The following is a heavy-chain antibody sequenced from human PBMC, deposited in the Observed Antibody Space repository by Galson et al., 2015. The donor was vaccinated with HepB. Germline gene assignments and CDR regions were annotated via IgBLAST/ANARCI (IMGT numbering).Heavy chain of an antibody. Sequence: SLRLSCAASGFTFSTYSMNWVRQAPGKGLEWVSSIGSGKNSINYADSVKGRFAISRDNAKNSLYPQMNSLRAEDTAVYYCARDSHSSSWYQGFHYYYGMDVWGQGTTVSVSS. V-gene: IGHV3-21*06. CDR1: GFTFSTYS. CDR2: IGSGKNSI. J-gene: IGHJ6*02. CDR3: ARDSHSSSWYQGFHYYYGMDV. D-gene: IGHD6-13*01.